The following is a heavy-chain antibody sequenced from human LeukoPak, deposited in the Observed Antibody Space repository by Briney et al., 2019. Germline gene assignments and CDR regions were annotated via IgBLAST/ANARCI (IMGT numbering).Heavy chain of an antibody. D-gene: IGHD3-10*01. CDR3: ASPVGNDYFDY. Sequence: ASXKVSCKASGGTFISYAISWVRQAPGQGLEWMGGIIPIFGTANYAQKFQGRVTITADESTSTAYMELSSLRSEDTAVYYCASPVGNDYFDYWGQGTLVTVSP. J-gene: IGHJ4*02. V-gene: IGHV1-69*13. CDR2: IIPIFGTA. CDR1: GGTFISYA.